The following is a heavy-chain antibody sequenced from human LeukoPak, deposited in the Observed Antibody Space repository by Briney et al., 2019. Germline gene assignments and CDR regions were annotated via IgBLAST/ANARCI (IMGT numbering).Heavy chain of an antibody. CDR3: ARDEYSGYVHFDY. Sequence: GGSLRPSCAASGFTFSGYSMNWVRQAPGKGLEWVSSISSSSSYIYYADSVKGRFTISRDNAKNSLYLQMNSLRAEDTAVYYCARDEYSGYVHFDYWGQGTLVTVSS. J-gene: IGHJ4*02. CDR1: GFTFSGYS. CDR2: ISSSSSYI. D-gene: IGHD5-12*01. V-gene: IGHV3-21*01.